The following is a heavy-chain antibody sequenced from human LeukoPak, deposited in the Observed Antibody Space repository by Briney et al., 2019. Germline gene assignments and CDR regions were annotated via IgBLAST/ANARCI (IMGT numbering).Heavy chain of an antibody. V-gene: IGHV1-2*02. CDR2: INPNSGGT. D-gene: IGHD4-17*01. Sequence: ASVKVSCKASGYTFTGYYMHWVRQPPGQGLEWMGGINPNSGGTKYTQKFQGRGTMTRDTSISTAYIDLSRLRCDDTSVYYCARDYGEYVIDYWGEGTLVTVSS. CDR3: ARDYGEYVIDY. CDR1: GYTFTGYY. J-gene: IGHJ4*02.